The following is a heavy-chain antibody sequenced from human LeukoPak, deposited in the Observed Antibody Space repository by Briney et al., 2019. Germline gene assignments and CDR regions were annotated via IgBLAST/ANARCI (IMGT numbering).Heavy chain of an antibody. CDR3: VRAGGSSWSDF. CDR2: INQDGSEN. Sequence: HPGGSLRLSSAASGFTFSSSWLSWVRQSPGKGREWVANINQDGSENHYVDSVKGRFTISRDNAKNSVFVQMNGLRVEDTAVYYCVRAGGSSWSDFWGQGTLVTVSS. J-gene: IGHJ4*02. D-gene: IGHD6-13*01. CDR1: GFTFSSSW. V-gene: IGHV3-7*01.